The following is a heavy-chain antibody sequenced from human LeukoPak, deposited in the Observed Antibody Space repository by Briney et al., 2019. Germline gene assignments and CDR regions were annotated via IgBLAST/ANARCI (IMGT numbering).Heavy chain of an antibody. J-gene: IGHJ4*02. CDR2: GYYTGST. Sequence: SETLSLTCTVSGDFITAYYWSWIRQPPGKGLEWLGYGYYTGSTEYNPSLRSRVTISLEMSKHQFSLNLTSVTAADTAVYYCASNTGTVFDYWGQGALVTVSS. CDR3: ASNTGTVFDY. D-gene: IGHD7-27*01. CDR1: GDFITAYY. V-gene: IGHV4-59*01.